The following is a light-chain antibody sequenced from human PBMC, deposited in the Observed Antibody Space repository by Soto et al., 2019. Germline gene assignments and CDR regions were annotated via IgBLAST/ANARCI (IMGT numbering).Light chain of an antibody. CDR1: QSVSSSY. CDR3: QQYGSSPSIT. Sequence: EIVLTQSPGTLSLSPGERATLSCRASQSVSSSYLAWYQHKPGQAPRLLIYGASSRATGIPDRFRGSGSGTDFTLTINRLEPEDFAVYYCQQYGSSPSITFGQGTRLEI. CDR2: GAS. J-gene: IGKJ5*01. V-gene: IGKV3-20*01.